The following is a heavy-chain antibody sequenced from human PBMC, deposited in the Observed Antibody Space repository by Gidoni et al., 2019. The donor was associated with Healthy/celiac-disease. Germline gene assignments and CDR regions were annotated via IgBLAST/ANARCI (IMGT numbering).Heavy chain of an antibody. J-gene: IGHJ3*02. CDR3: ARAVSQAVTLDDAFDI. CDR2: ISYDGSNK. CDR1: GFTFSSYA. V-gene: IGHV3-30*04. D-gene: IGHD4-17*01. Sequence: QVQLVESGGGVVQPGRSLSLSCAASGFTFSSYAMHWVRQAPGKGLEWVAVISYDGSNKYYADSVKGRFTISRDNSKNTLYLQMNSLRAEDTAVYYCARAVSQAVTLDDAFDIWGQGTMVTVSS.